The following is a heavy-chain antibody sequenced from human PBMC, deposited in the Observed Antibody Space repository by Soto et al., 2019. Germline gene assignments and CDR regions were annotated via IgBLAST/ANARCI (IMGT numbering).Heavy chain of an antibody. D-gene: IGHD3-16*02. V-gene: IGHV1-8*01. CDR2: MNPNSGNT. CDR3: ARGYFYDYVWGSYPIGDY. J-gene: IGHJ4*02. CDR1: GYTFTSYD. Sequence: QVQLVQSGAEVKKPGASVKVSCKASGYTFTSYDINWVRQATGQGLEWMGWMNPNSGNTGYAQKFQGRVTMIRNTSISTAYMELSSLRSEDTAVYYCARGYFYDYVWGSYPIGDYWGQGTLVTVSS.